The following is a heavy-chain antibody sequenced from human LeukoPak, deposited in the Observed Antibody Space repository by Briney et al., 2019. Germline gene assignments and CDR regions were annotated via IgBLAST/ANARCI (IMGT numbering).Heavy chain of an antibody. CDR1: GFTFSSYA. CDR2: IYSGGST. D-gene: IGHD6-6*01. J-gene: IGHJ4*02. Sequence: PGGSLRLSCAASGFTFSSYAMSWVRQAPGKGLEWVSVIYSGGSTYYADSVKGRFTISRDNSKNTLYLQMNSLRAEDTAVYYCARGHYSSSGYFDYWGQGTLVTVSS. V-gene: IGHV3-23*03. CDR3: ARGHYSSSGYFDY.